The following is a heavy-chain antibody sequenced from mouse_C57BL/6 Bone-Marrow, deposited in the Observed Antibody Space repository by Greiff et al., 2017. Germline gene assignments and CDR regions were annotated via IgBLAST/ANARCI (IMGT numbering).Heavy chain of an antibody. Sequence: QVQLQQSGAELVRPGASVTLSCKASGYTFTDYEMHWVKQTPVHGLEWIGAIDPETGGTAYNQKFKGKAILTADKSSSTAYMELRSLTSEDSAVYYCTREGGWGFDYWGQGTTLTVSS. J-gene: IGHJ2*01. CDR2: IDPETGGT. V-gene: IGHV1-15*01. D-gene: IGHD3-2*02. CDR1: GYTFTDYE. CDR3: TREGGWGFDY.